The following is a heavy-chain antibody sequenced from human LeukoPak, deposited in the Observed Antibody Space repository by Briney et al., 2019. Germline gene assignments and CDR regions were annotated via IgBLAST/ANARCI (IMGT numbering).Heavy chain of an antibody. CDR3: PREKGFRHVRGVRADAFDN. Sequence: PGGSLRLSCAASGFTFSSYSMNWVRQAPGKGLEWVSSISSSSSYIYYADSVKGRFTISRDNSKNTLYLQMNSLRAEDTAVYYWPREKGFRHVRGVRADAFDNWGQGTMVTVSS. J-gene: IGHJ3*02. D-gene: IGHD3-10*01. V-gene: IGHV3-21*01. CDR2: ISSSSSYI. CDR1: GFTFSSYS.